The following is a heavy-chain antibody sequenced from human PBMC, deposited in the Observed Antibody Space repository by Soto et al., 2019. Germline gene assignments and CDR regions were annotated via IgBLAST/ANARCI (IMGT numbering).Heavy chain of an antibody. CDR1: GFTFSSYS. J-gene: IGHJ3*02. V-gene: IGHV3-21*01. D-gene: IGHD3-22*01. Sequence: GGSLRLSCAASGFTFSSYSMSWVRQAPGKGLEWVSSISSSSSYIYYADSVKGRFTISRDNAKNSLYLQMNSLRAEDTAVYYCAARVVVITEGAFDIWGQGTMVTVSS. CDR2: ISSSSSYI. CDR3: AARVVVITEGAFDI.